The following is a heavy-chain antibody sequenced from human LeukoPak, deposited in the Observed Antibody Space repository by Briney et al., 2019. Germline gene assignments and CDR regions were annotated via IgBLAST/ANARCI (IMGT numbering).Heavy chain of an antibody. V-gene: IGHV4-30-4*01. Sequence: SETLSLTCTVSGGSISSGDYYWSWIRQPPGKGLEWIGYIYYSGSTYYNPSLKSRVTISVDTSKNQFSLKLSSVTAADTAVYYCAMVWFGESNWFDPWGQGTLVTVSS. J-gene: IGHJ5*02. CDR3: AMVWFGESNWFDP. CDR2: IYYSGST. D-gene: IGHD3-10*01. CDR1: GGSISSGDYY.